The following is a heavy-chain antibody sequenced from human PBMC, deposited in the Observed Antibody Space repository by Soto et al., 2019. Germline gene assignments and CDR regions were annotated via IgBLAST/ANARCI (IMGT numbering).Heavy chain of an antibody. J-gene: IGHJ4*02. CDR3: ARSFGWYAIDQ. D-gene: IGHD6-19*01. Sequence: QMQLQESGPRLVKPSETLSLTCAVSSASISSEQRWSWVRQPPGKGLEWIGEIHHSGSTDNNPSLKSRVTMSVATANSLCSLNLSSVTAADTAVYYCARSFGWYAIDQWGQGTLVTVSS. V-gene: IGHV4-4*02. CDR2: IHHSGST. CDR1: SASISSEQR.